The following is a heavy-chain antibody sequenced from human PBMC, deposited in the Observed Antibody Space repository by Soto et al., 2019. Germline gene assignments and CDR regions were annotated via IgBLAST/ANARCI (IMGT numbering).Heavy chain of an antibody. Sequence: PGGSLRLSCVASGFTFSSYSMVWVRQAPGKGLEWVSYIFTTGTTIYYADSVKGRFTVSRDNAKNSLFLLLNSLRAEDTAGYDCARDKDWAFDYWGQGTLVTVAS. CDR1: GFTFSSYS. J-gene: IGHJ4*02. V-gene: IGHV3-48*03. CDR2: IFTTGTTI. D-gene: IGHD3-9*01. CDR3: ARDKDWAFDY.